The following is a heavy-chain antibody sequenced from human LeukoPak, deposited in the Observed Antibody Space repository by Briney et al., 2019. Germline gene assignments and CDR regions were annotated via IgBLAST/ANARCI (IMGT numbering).Heavy chain of an antibody. Sequence: GGSLRLSCAASGFTFSNSALSWVRQAPGKGLEWVSDISGSGGSTYYADSAKGRFTISRDNSKNTLYLQMNSLRAEDTAVYYCARAGVTTVTIYYYYYMDVWGKGTTVTVSS. CDR3: ARAGVTTVTIYYYYYMDV. J-gene: IGHJ6*03. CDR1: GFTFSNSA. CDR2: ISGSGGST. D-gene: IGHD4-17*01. V-gene: IGHV3-23*01.